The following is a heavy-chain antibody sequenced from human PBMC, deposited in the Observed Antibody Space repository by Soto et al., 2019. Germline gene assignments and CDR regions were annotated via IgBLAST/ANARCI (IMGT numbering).Heavy chain of an antibody. J-gene: IGHJ5*02. CDR1: GGSISSYY. V-gene: IGHV4-59*01. CDR2: IYYSGST. CDR3: ARAISQIAAVRLRWFDP. D-gene: IGHD6-13*01. Sequence: QVQLQESGPGLVKPSETLSLTCTVSGGSISSYYWSWIRQPPGKGLEWIGYIYYSGSTNYNPSLKSRVTISVDTSKNQFSLKLSSVTAADTAVYYCARAISQIAAVRLRWFDPWGQGTLVTVSS.